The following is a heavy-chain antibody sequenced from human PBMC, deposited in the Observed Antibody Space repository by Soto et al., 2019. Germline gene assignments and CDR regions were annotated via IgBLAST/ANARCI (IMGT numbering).Heavy chain of an antibody. D-gene: IGHD2-15*01. CDR3: ARVQYRYCSGGSCVNWFDP. CDR1: GGSISSGGYY. J-gene: IGHJ5*02. Sequence: QVQLQESGPGLVKPSQTLSLTCTVSGGSISSGGYYWSWIRQHPGKGLEWIGYIYYSGSTYYNPSLVGRVTISVDTSKNQFALKLSSVTAADTAVYYCARVQYRYCSGGSCVNWFDPWGQGTLVTVSS. V-gene: IGHV4-31*03. CDR2: IYYSGST.